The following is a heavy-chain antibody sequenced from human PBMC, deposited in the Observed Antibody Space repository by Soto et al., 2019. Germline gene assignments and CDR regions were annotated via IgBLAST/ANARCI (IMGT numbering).Heavy chain of an antibody. V-gene: IGHV1-69*01. CDR1: GGTFSSYA. CDR2: IIPIFGTA. CDR3: ALGIAAAGGWFDP. J-gene: IGHJ5*02. D-gene: IGHD6-13*01. Sequence: QVQLVQSGAEVKKPGSSVKVSCKASGGTFSSYAISWARQAPGQGLEWMGGIIPIFGTANYAQKFQGRVTITAEESTSTAYMELSSLRSEDTDVYYCALGIAAAGGWFDPWGQGTLVTVSS.